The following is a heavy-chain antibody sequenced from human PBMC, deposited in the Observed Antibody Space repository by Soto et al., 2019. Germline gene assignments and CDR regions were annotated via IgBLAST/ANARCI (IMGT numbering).Heavy chain of an antibody. CDR3: ARVAFLGDFSLLRGYQYYGMDL. Sequence: QLVESGGGVVQPGRPLRLSCVASGFTFSDDSMHWVRQSPGMGLEWVSVISYDGRQRHYAESVMGGLTISRDNSKNTLYLQFNRLRLEDTASYYCARVAFLGDFSLLRGYQYYGMDLWGQGTTVIVSS. D-gene: IGHD3-16*02. V-gene: IGHV3-30*04. J-gene: IGHJ6*02. CDR1: GFTFSDDS. CDR2: ISYDGRQR.